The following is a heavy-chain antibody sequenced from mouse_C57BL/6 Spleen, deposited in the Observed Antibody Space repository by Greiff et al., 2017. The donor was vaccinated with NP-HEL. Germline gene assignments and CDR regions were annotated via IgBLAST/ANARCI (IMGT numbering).Heavy chain of an antibody. D-gene: IGHD1-1*01. J-gene: IGHJ1*03. Sequence: EVQLVESGPGLAKPSQTLSLPCSVTGYSITSDYWNWIRKFPGNKLEYMGYISYSGSTYYNPSLKSRISITRDTSKNQYYLQLNSVTTEDTATYDCARSPLYYAPYFDVWGTGTTVTVSS. CDR1: GYSITSDY. V-gene: IGHV3-8*01. CDR3: ARSPLYYAPYFDV. CDR2: ISYSGST.